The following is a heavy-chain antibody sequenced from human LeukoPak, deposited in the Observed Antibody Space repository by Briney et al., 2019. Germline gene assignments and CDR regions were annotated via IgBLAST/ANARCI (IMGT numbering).Heavy chain of an antibody. Sequence: PGGSLRLSCAASGFRFSVYYMSWIRQAPGKGLEWVSSISRGGNSKYSADSVKGRFTISRDNAKNSLDLQMDSLRPEDTAVYYCARDQFLDSWGQGTLVTVSS. J-gene: IGHJ4*02. CDR3: ARDQFLDS. CDR1: GFRFSVYY. V-gene: IGHV3-11*01. CDR2: ISRGGNSK.